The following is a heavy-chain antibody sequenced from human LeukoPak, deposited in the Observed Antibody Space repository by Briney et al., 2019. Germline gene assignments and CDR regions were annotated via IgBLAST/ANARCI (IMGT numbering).Heavy chain of an antibody. CDR1: GYTFTSYG. CDR2: ISAYNGNT. Sequence: ASVKVSCKASGYTFTSYGISWVRQAPGQGLEWMGWISAYNGNTNYAQKLQGRVTMTTDTSTSTAYMELRSLRSDDTAVYYCARGAEYSSSWYWADYYYMDVWGKGTTVTVSS. CDR3: ARGAEYSSSWYWADYYYMDV. D-gene: IGHD6-13*01. V-gene: IGHV1-18*01. J-gene: IGHJ6*03.